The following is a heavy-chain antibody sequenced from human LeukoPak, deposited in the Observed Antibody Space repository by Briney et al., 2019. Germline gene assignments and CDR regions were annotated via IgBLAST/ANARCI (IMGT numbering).Heavy chain of an antibody. V-gene: IGHV3-30*04. J-gene: IGHJ5*02. Sequence: GGSLRLSCAASGFTFSSYAMHWVRQAPGKGLEWVAVISYDGSNKYYADSVKGRFTISRDNSKNTLYLQMNSLRAEDTAVYYCARGESYGRSILTRQNNWFDPWGQGTLVTVSS. CDR2: ISYDGSNK. D-gene: IGHD5-18*01. CDR1: GFTFSSYA. CDR3: ARGESYGRSILTRQNNWFDP.